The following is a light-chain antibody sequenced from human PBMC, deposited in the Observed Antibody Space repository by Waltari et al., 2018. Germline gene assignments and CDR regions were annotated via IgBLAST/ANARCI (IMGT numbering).Light chain of an antibody. CDR2: VVS. CDR3: SSYMNSSLV. CDR1: SSDIGGYKY. V-gene: IGLV2-14*01. Sequence: QSALTQPASVSGSPGQSITISCTGTSSDIGGYKYVSWYQQHPGKAPKLMIYVVSNRPSGVSNRFSGPKSGSTSSLTISGLQSEDEADYYCSSYMNSSLVFGAGTKVTVL. J-gene: IGLJ3*02.